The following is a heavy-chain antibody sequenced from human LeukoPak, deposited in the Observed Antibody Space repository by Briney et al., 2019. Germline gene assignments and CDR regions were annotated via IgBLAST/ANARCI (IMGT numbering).Heavy chain of an antibody. D-gene: IGHD1-1*01. CDR2: IYDRGST. J-gene: IGHJ6*02. CDR3: ARAQLNLLVDFGMDV. CDR1: GGSISSYY. Sequence: PSETLSLTCTLSGGSISSYYWSWIRQSPGKGLEWIGHIYDRGSTNYNPSLKSRVTISEDTSKNQFSLELSSVTAADTAVYYCARAQLNLLVDFGMDVWGQGTTVTVSS. V-gene: IGHV4-59*01.